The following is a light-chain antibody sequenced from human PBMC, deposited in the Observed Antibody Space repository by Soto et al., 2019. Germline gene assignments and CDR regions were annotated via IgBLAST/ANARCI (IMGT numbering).Light chain of an antibody. CDR1: QSISSW. Sequence: DIQMTQTPSTLSASVGDRVAITFRASQSISSWLAWYQHKPGKAPKLLIYDASNLDSGVPSRFSGSGSGTEFSLTISNLQPNDFATYYCQQYENYWTFGQGTKVDIK. CDR3: QQYENYWT. CDR2: DAS. V-gene: IGKV1-5*01. J-gene: IGKJ1*01.